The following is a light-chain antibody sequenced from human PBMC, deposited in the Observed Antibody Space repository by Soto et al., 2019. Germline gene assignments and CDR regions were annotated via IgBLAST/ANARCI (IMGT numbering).Light chain of an antibody. Sequence: DIVLTQSPATLSLSPGDRATLSCRASQSVSANSLAWYQQKGGQAPRLLIYAASTRATGVPDRFSGTGSGTDFALTISRLETDDSAVYYCQQYSGSPFTFGHGTKVDIK. CDR3: QQYSGSPFT. CDR1: QSVSANS. V-gene: IGKV3-20*01. J-gene: IGKJ3*01. CDR2: AAS.